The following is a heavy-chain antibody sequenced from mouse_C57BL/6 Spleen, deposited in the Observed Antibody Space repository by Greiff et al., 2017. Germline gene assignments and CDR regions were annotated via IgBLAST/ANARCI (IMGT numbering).Heavy chain of an antibody. J-gene: IGHJ4*01. Sequence: EVQLLESGGGLVKPGGSLKLSCAASGFTFSSYIMSWVSQTPEKSLEWVATLSRGGGNTYYPDSVKGRVTISRDNAKNTLYLQLSSLRSEDTGLYYGARQGDYAFYYDAMDYWGQGTTVTVSS. CDR2: LSRGGGNT. D-gene: IGHD2-4*01. CDR3: ARQGDYAFYYDAMDY. CDR1: GFTFSSYI. V-gene: IGHV5-9*01.